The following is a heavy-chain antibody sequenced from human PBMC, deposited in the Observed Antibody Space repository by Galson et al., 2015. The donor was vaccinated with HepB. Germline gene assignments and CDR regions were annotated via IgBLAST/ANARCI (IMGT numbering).Heavy chain of an antibody. V-gene: IGHV3-15*01. CDR3: TTGLGLGPFDY. D-gene: IGHD3-16*01. Sequence: SLRLSCAASGFTFSNAWMSWVRQAPGKGLEWVGRIKSKTDGGTTDYAAPVKGRFTISRDDSKNTLYLQMNSLKTEDTAVYYCTTGLGLGPFDYWGQGTLVTVSS. CDR1: GFTFSNAW. CDR2: IKSKTDGGTT. J-gene: IGHJ4*02.